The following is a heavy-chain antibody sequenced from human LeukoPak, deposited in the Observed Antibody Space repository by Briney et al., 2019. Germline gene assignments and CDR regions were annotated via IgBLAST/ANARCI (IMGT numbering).Heavy chain of an antibody. J-gene: IGHJ4*02. V-gene: IGHV3-7*01. D-gene: IGHD4-11*01. CDR3: ARAQVSGNSNFGY. Sequence: GGSLRPSCAASGFTFSTYWMSWVRQAPGKGLEWVANIKQDGSQKYYVDPVKGRFAISRDNAKNSLYLQMNSLRAEDTAVYYCARAQVSGNSNFGYWGQGTLVTVSS. CDR1: GFTFSTYW. CDR2: IKQDGSQK.